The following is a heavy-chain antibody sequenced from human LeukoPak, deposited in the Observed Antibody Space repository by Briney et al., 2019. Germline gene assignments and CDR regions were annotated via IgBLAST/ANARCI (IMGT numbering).Heavy chain of an antibody. V-gene: IGHV1-2*02. CDR3: ARGARRDGYNFGY. CDR2: INPNSGGT. J-gene: IGHJ4*02. CDR1: GYTFTGYY. D-gene: IGHD5-24*01. Sequence: ASVKDSCKASGYTFTGYYMHWVRQAPGQGLEWMGWINPNSGGTNYAQKFQGRVTMTRDTSISTAYMELSRLRSDDTAVYYCARGARRDGYNFGYWGQGTLVTVSS.